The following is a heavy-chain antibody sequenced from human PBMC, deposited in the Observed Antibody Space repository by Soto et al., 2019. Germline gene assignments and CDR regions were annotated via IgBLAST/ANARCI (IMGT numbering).Heavy chain of an antibody. CDR2: INHSGST. Sequence: SETLSLTCAVYGWSFSGYYWSWIRQPPGKGLEWIGEINHSGSTNHNPSHKSRVNISVDTSKNQFSLKLSSVTAADNAVYYCARCLRYFDWLSPARGFDPWGQGTQVTVS. CDR1: GWSFSGYY. CDR3: ARCLRYFDWLSPARGFDP. J-gene: IGHJ5*02. V-gene: IGHV4-34*01. D-gene: IGHD3-9*01.